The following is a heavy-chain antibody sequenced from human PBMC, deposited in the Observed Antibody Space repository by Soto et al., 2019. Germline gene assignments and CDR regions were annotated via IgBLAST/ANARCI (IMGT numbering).Heavy chain of an antibody. D-gene: IGHD1-26*01. CDR3: ARLGWELLSGRRYFDS. CDR1: CYTFSNFA. J-gene: IGHJ4*02. CDR2: ISPYTGKT. V-gene: IGHV1-18*04. Sequence: XSVKVSFKASCYTFSNFAITWVRQAPDQGLEWMGWISPYTGKTNYPQKVQGRVTMTTDTSTSTAYMELRSLRSDDTAVYFCARLGWELLSGRRYFDSWGQGTLVTVSS.